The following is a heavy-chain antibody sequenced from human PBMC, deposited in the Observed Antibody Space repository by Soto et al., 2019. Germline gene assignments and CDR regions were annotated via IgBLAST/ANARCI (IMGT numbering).Heavy chain of an antibody. CDR2: INAGNGNT. J-gene: IGHJ6*03. D-gene: IGHD5-12*01. Sequence: ASVKVSCKASGYTFTSYAMHWVRQAPGQRLEWMGWINAGNGNTKYSQKFQGRVTITRDTSASTAYMELSSLRSEDTAVYYCARGGFIVATRGYYYYMDVWGKGTTVTVSS. CDR3: ARGGFIVATRGYYYYMDV. V-gene: IGHV1-3*01. CDR1: GYTFTSYA.